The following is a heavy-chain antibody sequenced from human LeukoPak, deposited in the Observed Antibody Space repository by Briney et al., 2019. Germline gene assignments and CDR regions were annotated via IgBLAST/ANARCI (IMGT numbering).Heavy chain of an antibody. V-gene: IGHV6-1*01. CDR3: ARNWGSGWDFDY. Sequence: SQTLSLTCAISGDSVSSNSAAWNWIRKSPSRGLEWLGRTYYRSKWYSDYAVSVKSRITINPDTSKNQFSLQLSSVTPEDTAVYYCARNWGSGWDFDYWGQGTLVTVSS. D-gene: IGHD6-19*01. CDR2: TYYRSKWYS. J-gene: IGHJ4*02. CDR1: GDSVSSNSAA.